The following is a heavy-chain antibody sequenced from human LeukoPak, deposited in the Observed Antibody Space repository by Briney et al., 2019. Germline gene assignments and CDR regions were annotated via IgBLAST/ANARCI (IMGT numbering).Heavy chain of an antibody. J-gene: IGHJ4*02. CDR2: ISSSSSYI. CDR1: GFTFSSYS. V-gene: IGHV3-21*01. D-gene: IGHD1-26*01. CDR3: ARDLNPHIVGATIAFHY. Sequence: PGGSLRLSCAASGFTFSSYSMNWVRQAPGKGLEWVSSISSSSSYIYYADSVKGRFTISRDNAKNSLYLQMNSLRAEDTAVYYCARDLNPHIVGATIAFHYWGQGTPVTVSS.